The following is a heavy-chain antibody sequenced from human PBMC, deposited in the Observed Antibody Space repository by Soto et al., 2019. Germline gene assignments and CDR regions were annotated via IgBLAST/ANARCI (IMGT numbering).Heavy chain of an antibody. V-gene: IGHV4-30-4*01. Sequence: SETLSLTCTVSGGSISSGDDYWSWIRQPPGKGLEWIGYIYYSGSTYYDPSLKSRVTISVDTSKNQFSLKLSSVTAADTAVYYCAREPGLQQLGTYYYYYYGMDVWGQGTTVTVSS. CDR3: AREPGLQQLGTYYYYYYGMDV. CDR2: IYYSGST. CDR1: GGSISSGDDY. D-gene: IGHD6-13*01. J-gene: IGHJ6*02.